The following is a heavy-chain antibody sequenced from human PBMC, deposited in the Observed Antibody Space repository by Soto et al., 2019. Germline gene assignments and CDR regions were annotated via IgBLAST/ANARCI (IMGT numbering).Heavy chain of an antibody. Sequence: SETLSLTCAVYGGSFSGYYWSWIRQPPGKGLEWIGEINHSGSTNYNPSLKSRVTISVDTSKNQFYLKLSSVTAADTAVYYCARGPYCSGGSCYSAGFDYWGQGTLVTVSS. CDR2: INHSGST. D-gene: IGHD2-15*01. J-gene: IGHJ4*02. CDR3: ARGPYCSGGSCYSAGFDY. CDR1: GGSFSGYY. V-gene: IGHV4-34*01.